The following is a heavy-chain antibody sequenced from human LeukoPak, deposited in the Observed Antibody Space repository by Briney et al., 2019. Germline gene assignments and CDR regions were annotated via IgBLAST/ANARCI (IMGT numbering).Heavy chain of an antibody. Sequence: GGSLRLSCAPSVFTLCRYEVNCVPGARGGGGGCVSYISSSGSTIYYADSVKGRFTISRDNAKNSLYLQMNSLRAEGTAVYYCAELGITMIGGVWGKGTTVTISS. CDR1: VFTLCRYE. D-gene: IGHD3-10*02. J-gene: IGHJ6*04. CDR3: AELGITMIGGV. CDR2: ISSSGSTI. V-gene: IGHV3-48*03.